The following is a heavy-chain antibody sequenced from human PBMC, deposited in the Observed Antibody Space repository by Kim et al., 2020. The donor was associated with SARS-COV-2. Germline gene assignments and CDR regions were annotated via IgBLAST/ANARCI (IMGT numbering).Heavy chain of an antibody. J-gene: IGHJ6*02. V-gene: IGHV3-9*01. CDR2: IQWKSGDA. CDR1: GFTINAYA. Sequence: GGSLRLSCVASGFTINAYAVHWVRQAPGKAPEWVSGIQWKSGDAWYAEFVKGRFTISKDNAKNSLYLEMNSLRPDDTAFYYCTRDFTPGGADLWGQGTMGTVSS. D-gene: IGHD2-15*01. CDR3: TRDFTPGGADL.